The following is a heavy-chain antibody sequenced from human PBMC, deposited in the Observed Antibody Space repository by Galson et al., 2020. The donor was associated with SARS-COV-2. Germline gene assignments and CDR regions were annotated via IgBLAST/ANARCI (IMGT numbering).Heavy chain of an antibody. J-gene: IGHJ6*02. Sequence: ASVKVSCKVPGYTLTELSMHWVRQAPGKGLEWMGGFDPEDGETIYAQKFQGRVTMTEDTSTDTAYMELSSLRSEDTAVYYCATGVAAAGTPQNYYYYYGMDVWGQGTTVTVSS. CDR1: GYTLTELS. D-gene: IGHD6-13*01. V-gene: IGHV1-24*01. CDR3: ATGVAAAGTPQNYYYYYGMDV. CDR2: FDPEDGET.